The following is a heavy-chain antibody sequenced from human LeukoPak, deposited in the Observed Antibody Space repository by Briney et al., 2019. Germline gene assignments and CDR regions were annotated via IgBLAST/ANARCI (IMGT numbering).Heavy chain of an antibody. CDR1: GGSISSSSYY. J-gene: IGHJ4*02. D-gene: IGHD1-26*01. Sequence: PSQTLSLTCTVSGGSISSSSYYWGWIRQPPGKGLEWIGSIYYSGSTYYNPSLKNRVTISVDTSKNQFSLKLSSVTAADTAVYYCARQKGIVGATSYWGQGTLVTVSS. CDR2: IYYSGST. CDR3: ARQKGIVGATSY. V-gene: IGHV4-39*01.